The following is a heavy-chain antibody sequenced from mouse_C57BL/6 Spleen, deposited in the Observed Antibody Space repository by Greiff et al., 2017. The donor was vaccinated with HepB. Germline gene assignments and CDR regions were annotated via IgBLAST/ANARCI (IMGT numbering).Heavy chain of an antibody. J-gene: IGHJ4*01. CDR2: SRNKANDYTT. CDR1: GFTFSDFY. CDR3: ARDTRYYYAMDY. Sequence: EVQLVESGGGLVQSGRSLRLSCATSGFTFSDFYMEWVRQAPGKGLEWIAASRNKANDYTTEYSASVKGRFIVSRDTSQSILYLQMNALRAEDTAIYYCARDTRYYYAMDYWGQGTSVTVSS. V-gene: IGHV7-1*01.